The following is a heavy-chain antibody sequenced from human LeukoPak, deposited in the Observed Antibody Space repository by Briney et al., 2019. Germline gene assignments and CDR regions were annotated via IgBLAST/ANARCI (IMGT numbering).Heavy chain of an antibody. CDR3: ARGPTPIAARGGWFDP. J-gene: IGHJ5*02. Sequence: GGSLRLSCAASGFSFSNYGMHWVRQAPGKGLEWVAVIWYDGGNKYYADSVKGRFTISRDNSKNTLYLQMNSLRAEDTAVYYCARGPTPIAARGGWFDPWGQGTLVTVSS. CDR1: GFSFSNYG. D-gene: IGHD6-6*01. CDR2: IWYDGGNK. V-gene: IGHV3-33*01.